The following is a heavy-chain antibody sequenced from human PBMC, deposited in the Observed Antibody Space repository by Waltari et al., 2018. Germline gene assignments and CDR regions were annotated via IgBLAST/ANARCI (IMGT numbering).Heavy chain of an antibody. V-gene: IGHV2-70*04. CDR1: GFSISTSRTG. J-gene: IGHJ1*01. CDR3: ARVSGYAGSWNGGYVEV. Sequence: QVTLKESGPALVKPTQTLTLTCTFSGFSISTSRTGVGWIRQPPGKALEWLASIYWNDSKYYSTSRKSRLTSSKDSCKNQVVLKMANMDPVDRGTYYWARVSGYAGSWNGGYVEVWGQGALVSVSS. D-gene: IGHD6-13*01. CDR2: IYWNDSK.